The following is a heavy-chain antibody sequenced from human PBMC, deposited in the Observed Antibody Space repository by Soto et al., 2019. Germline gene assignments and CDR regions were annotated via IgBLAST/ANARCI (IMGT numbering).Heavy chain of an antibody. V-gene: IGHV4-59*01. CDR1: GGSISSYY. J-gene: IGHJ4*02. CDR3: ARGAGGYYYVWGEGYSFDY. D-gene: IGHD3-10*02. Sequence: SETLSLTCTVSGGSISSYYWSWIRQPPGKGLEWIGYIYYSGSTNYNPSLKSRVTISVDTSKNHFPLKLSSVTAADTAVYYCARGAGGYYYVWGEGYSFDYGGQGPLVPVPS. CDR2: IYYSGST.